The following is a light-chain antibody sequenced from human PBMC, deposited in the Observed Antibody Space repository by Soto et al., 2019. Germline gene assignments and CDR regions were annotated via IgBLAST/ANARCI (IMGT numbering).Light chain of an antibody. Sequence: RMTQAASALSASVGGRVTITCGASQSISSWLAWYQQKPGKAPKPLIYDASSLESGVPSRFSGSGSGTEFTLTISCLQRDDFTTYYCQQIDSFPRTVGQGTRLEIK. CDR3: QQIDSFPRT. J-gene: IGKJ5*01. V-gene: IGKV1-5*01. CDR1: QSISSW. CDR2: DAS.